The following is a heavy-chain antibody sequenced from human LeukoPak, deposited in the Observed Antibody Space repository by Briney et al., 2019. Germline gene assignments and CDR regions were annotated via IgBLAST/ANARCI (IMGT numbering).Heavy chain of an antibody. J-gene: IGHJ3*02. V-gene: IGHV4-34*01. D-gene: IGHD3-22*01. CDR2: INHSGST. Sequence: PSETLSLTCAVYGGSFSGYYWSWIRQPPGKGLEWIGEINHSGSTNYNPSLKSRVTISVDTSKNQFSLRLSSVTAADTAVYYCARETRLLRDAFDIWGQGTMVTVSS. CDR3: ARETRLLRDAFDI. CDR1: GGSFSGYY.